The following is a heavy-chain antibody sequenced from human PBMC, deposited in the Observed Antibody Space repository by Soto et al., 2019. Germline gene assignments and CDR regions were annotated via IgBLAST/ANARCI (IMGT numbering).Heavy chain of an antibody. Sequence: QIQLVQSGAEVKKPGASVKVSCKASGYTFTSYGISWVRQAPGQGLEWMGWISAYNGNTNYAQNLQGRVTMTTDTSTSTXYMELRSLRSDXXXXXXXXRXXXXXXXXXXXXYFXYWGQGTLVTVSS. J-gene: IGHJ4*02. CDR3: XRXXXXXXXXXXXXYFXY. CDR1: GYTFTSYG. V-gene: IGHV1-18*01. CDR2: ISAYNGNT.